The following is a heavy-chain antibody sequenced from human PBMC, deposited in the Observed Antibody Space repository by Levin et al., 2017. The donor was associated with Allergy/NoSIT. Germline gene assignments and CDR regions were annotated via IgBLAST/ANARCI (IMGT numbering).Heavy chain of an antibody. V-gene: IGHV3-15*01. CDR2: IKSKTDGGTT. D-gene: IGHD5-12*01. CDR1: GFTFSNAW. Sequence: PGESLKISCAASGFTFSNAWMSWVRQAPGKGLEWVGRIKSKTDGGTTDYAAPVKGRFTISRDDSKNTLYLQMNSLKTEDTAVYYCTTGALLGGYDLGDYYYYGMDVWGQGTTVTVSS. CDR3: TTGALLGGYDLGDYYYYGMDV. J-gene: IGHJ6*02.